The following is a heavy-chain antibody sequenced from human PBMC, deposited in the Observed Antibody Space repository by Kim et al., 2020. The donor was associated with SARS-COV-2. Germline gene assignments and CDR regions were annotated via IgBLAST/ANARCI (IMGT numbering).Heavy chain of an antibody. V-gene: IGHV3-53*01. CDR3: ATTAVGLVQSDFDY. J-gene: IGHJ4*02. Sequence: ADSVKGRFTISRDNSKNTLYLQMNSLRVEDTAVYYCATTAVGLVQSDFDYWVQGTLFTVSS. D-gene: IGHD6-19*01.